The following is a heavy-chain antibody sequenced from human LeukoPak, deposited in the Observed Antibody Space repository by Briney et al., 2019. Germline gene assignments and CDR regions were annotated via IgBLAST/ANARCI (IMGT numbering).Heavy chain of an antibody. J-gene: IGHJ4*02. CDR1: GGSISSYY. V-gene: IGHV4-59*01. CDR3: ARVGDSSGYSAVDY. Sequence: SETLSLTCTVSGGSISSYYWSWIRQPPGKGLEWIGYIYYSGSTDYNTSLKSRVTISVDTSKNQFSLKLNSVTAADTAVYYCARVGDSSGYSAVDYWGQGTLVTVSS. CDR2: IYYSGST. D-gene: IGHD3-22*01.